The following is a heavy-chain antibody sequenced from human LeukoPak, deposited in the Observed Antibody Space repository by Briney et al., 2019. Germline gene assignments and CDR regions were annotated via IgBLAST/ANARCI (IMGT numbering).Heavy chain of an antibody. Sequence: PSETLSLTCTVSGGSISSSSYYWGWIRQPPGKGLEWIGSIYYSGSTYYNPSLKSRVTISVDTSKNQFSLKLSSVTATDTAVYYCASLEHITMIVVVAEVAFDIWGQGTMVTVSS. D-gene: IGHD3-22*01. CDR2: IYYSGST. CDR1: GGSISSSSYY. J-gene: IGHJ3*02. CDR3: ASLEHITMIVVVAEVAFDI. V-gene: IGHV4-39*07.